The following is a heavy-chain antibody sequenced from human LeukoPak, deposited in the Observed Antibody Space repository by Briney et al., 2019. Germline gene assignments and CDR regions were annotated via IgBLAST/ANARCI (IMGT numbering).Heavy chain of an antibody. Sequence: PSETLSLTCTVSGGSISSMSYYGRWIRQPPGKGLEWIGSIYYSGSTYYNPSLKNRVTISVDTSKNQFSLKLSSVTAADTAVYYCAHDSSGYYYVHAFDIWGQGTMVTVSS. CDR3: AHDSSGYYYVHAFDI. D-gene: IGHD3-22*01. J-gene: IGHJ3*02. CDR1: GGSISSMSYY. CDR2: IYYSGST. V-gene: IGHV4-39*01.